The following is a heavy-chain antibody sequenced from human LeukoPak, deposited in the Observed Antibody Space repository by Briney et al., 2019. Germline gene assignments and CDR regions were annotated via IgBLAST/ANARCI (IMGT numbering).Heavy chain of an antibody. Sequence: GESLKISCKGSGYSFTRYWIGWVRQMPGKGLEWMGTIYPGESDTRYSPSFQGQVTISADKSISTAYLQWSSLKASDTAMYYCARRLGRTGTIDFDYWGQGTLVTVSS. CDR1: GYSFTRYW. CDR3: ARRLGRTGTIDFDY. V-gene: IGHV5-51*01. J-gene: IGHJ4*02. D-gene: IGHD1-1*01. CDR2: IYPGESDT.